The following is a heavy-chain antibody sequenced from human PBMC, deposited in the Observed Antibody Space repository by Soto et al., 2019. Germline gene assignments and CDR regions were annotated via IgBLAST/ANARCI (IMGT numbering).Heavy chain of an antibody. D-gene: IGHD3-10*01. J-gene: IGHJ3*02. CDR3: ARVNWGSGDAFDI. Sequence: SETLSLTCAVYGGSFSGYYWSWIRQPPGKGLEWIGEINHSGSTNYNPSLKSRVTISVDTSKNQFSLKLSSVTAADTAVYYCARVNWGSGDAFDIWGQGTMVTVSS. CDR2: INHSGST. V-gene: IGHV4-34*01. CDR1: GGSFSGYY.